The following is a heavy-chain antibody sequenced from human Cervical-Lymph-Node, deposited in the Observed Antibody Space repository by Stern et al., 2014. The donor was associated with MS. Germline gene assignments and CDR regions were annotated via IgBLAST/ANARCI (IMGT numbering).Heavy chain of an antibody. D-gene: IGHD1-1*01. J-gene: IGHJ4*02. V-gene: IGHV3-11*01. CDR1: KFTFSDYY. CDR2: ISTSGTTI. CDR3: GRLRAGNYFDY. Sequence: VQLVESGGGLVKPGGSLRLSCAASKFTFSDYYMSWIRQATGKGLEYASYISTSGTTINYADSVKGRFTISRDNAKNSLYLQMNSLRAEDTAVYYCGRLRAGNYFDYWGQGTLVTVSS.